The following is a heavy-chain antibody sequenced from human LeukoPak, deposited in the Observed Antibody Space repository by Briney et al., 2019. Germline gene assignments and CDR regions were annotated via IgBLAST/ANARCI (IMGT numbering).Heavy chain of an antibody. V-gene: IGHV3-30*02. CDR3: AIIPLGGRFDY. J-gene: IGHJ4*02. D-gene: IGHD3-10*01. Sequence: GGSLRLSCEASGFTFSSYGMHWVRQAPGKGLEWVAVIWFDGSNKYYVDSVKGRFTISRDNSKKILHLQMNSLRPGDTAVYYCAIIPLGGRFDYWGQGTLVIVSS. CDR1: GFTFSSYG. CDR2: IWFDGSNK.